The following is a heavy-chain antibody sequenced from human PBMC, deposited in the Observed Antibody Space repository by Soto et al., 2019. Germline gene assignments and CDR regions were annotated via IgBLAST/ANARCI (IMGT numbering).Heavy chain of an antibody. CDR1: GSSISSYY. V-gene: IGHV4-59*01. CDR3: ARGVSSSGYYSSGAYAFDI. CDR2: IYYSGST. D-gene: IGHD3-22*01. Sequence: SETLSLTCTVSGSSISSYYWSWIRQPPGKGLEWIGYIYYSGSTNYNPSLKSRVTISVDTSKNQFSLKLSSVTAADTAVYYCARGVSSSGYYSSGAYAFDIWGQGTMVT. J-gene: IGHJ3*02.